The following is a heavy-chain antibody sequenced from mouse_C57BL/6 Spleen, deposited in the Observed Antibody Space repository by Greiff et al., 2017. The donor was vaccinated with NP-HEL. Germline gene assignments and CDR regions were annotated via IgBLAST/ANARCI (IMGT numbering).Heavy chain of an antibody. D-gene: IGHD2-4*01. CDR1: GYTFTSYW. J-gene: IGHJ3*01. CDR2: IDPSDSYT. CDR3: ARSPAVDDYDVGLAY. V-gene: IGHV1-50*01. Sequence: QVQLQQPGAELVKPGASVKLSCKASGYTFTSYWMQWVKQRPGQGLEWIGEIDPSDSYTNYNQKFKGKATLTVDTSSSTAYMQLSSLTSEDSAVYYCARSPAVDDYDVGLAYWGQGTLVTVSA.